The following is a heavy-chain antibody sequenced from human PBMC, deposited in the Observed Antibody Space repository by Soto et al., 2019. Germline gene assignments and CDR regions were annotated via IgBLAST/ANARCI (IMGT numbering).Heavy chain of an antibody. CDR3: ARDIGSYAYGEGY. J-gene: IGHJ4*02. D-gene: IGHD3-10*01. CDR1: GGSINSYW. Sequence: SETLSLTCSVSGGSINSYWWSWIRQPAGKGLEWIGRVYSSGTTDYNPSLNSRATLSVETSKNQFSLKLSSVTAADTAVYYCARDIGSYAYGEGYWGQGIQVTISS. CDR2: VYSSGTT. V-gene: IGHV4-4*07.